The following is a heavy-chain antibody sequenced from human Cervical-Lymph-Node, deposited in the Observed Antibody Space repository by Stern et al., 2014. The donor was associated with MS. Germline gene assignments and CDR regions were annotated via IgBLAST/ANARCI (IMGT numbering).Heavy chain of an antibody. J-gene: IGHJ4*02. D-gene: IGHD1-7*01. CDR3: ARGNWNYEGMGY. CDR1: GFTFSNYG. CDR2: IWYDGNKK. V-gene: IGHV3-33*01. Sequence: MQLVESGGGVVQPGRSLRLSCAASGFTFSNYGMHWVRKAPGKGLEWLAVIWYDGNKKYYADSVKGRFTISRDNSKNTLFLQMSSLTAEDTALYYCARGNWNYEGMGYWGQGTLVTVSS.